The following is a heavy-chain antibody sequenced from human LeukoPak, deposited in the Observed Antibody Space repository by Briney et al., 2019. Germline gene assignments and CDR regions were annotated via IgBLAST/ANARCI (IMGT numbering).Heavy chain of an antibody. J-gene: IGHJ6*03. CDR2: INTNTGNP. V-gene: IGHV7-4-1*02. CDR3: AMGYSYGPSDMDV. CDR1: GYTFTGYY. Sequence: ASVKVSCKASGYTFTGYYMHWVRQAPGQGLEWMGWINTNTGNPTYAQGFTGRFVFSLDTSVSTAYLQISSLKAEDTAVYYCAMGYSYGPSDMDVWGKGTTVTVSS. D-gene: IGHD5-18*01.